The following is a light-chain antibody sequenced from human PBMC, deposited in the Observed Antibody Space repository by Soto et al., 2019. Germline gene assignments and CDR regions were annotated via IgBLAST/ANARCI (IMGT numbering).Light chain of an antibody. J-gene: IGLJ1*01. Sequence: QSALTQPASVSGSPGQSITISCTGTSSDVGAYNYVSWYQQHPGKAPKLMIYEVTNRPSGVSNRFSGSKSDNTPSLTISGLQAEDETDYYCSAFTTSYTYVFGTGTKLTVL. CDR1: SSDVGAYNY. CDR2: EVT. CDR3: SAFTTSYTYV. V-gene: IGLV2-14*01.